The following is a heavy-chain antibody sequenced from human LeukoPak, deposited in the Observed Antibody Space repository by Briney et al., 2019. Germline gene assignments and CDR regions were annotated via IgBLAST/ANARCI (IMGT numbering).Heavy chain of an antibody. CDR3: AKSSSWYGVY. CDR1: GFTFSNYW. J-gene: IGHJ4*02. CDR2: INPDGSTT. V-gene: IGHV3-74*01. Sequence: GGSLRLSCAASGFTFSNYWMHWVRQDPGKGLVWVSFINPDGSTTNYADSVKGRFTISRDNAKNALYLQMNSLRAEDTAVYYCAKSSSWYGVYWGQGTLVTVSS. D-gene: IGHD6-13*01.